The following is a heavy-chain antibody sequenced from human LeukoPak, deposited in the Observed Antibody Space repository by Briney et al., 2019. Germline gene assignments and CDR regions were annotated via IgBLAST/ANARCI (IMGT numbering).Heavy chain of an antibody. V-gene: IGHV3-23*01. J-gene: IGHJ4*02. Sequence: PGGSLRLSCAASGFTLNSYAISWVRQAPGKGLEWVSAITDSGGDRYYADSVKGRFTISRDNSKNTLYLQMTSLRAEDTAVSFCVKGSSRGRPYYFGFGGQGTLVTVSS. D-gene: IGHD6-13*01. CDR3: VKGSSRGRPYYFGF. CDR2: ITDSGGDR. CDR1: GFTLNSYA.